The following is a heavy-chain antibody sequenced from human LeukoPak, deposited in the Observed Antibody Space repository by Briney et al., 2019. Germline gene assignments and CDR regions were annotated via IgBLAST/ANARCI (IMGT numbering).Heavy chain of an antibody. CDR3: ASQGGLLWFGELSGGMDV. CDR2: ISYDGSNK. J-gene: IGHJ6*02. CDR1: GFTFSSYA. V-gene: IGHV3-30-3*01. D-gene: IGHD3-10*01. Sequence: HPGGSLRLSCAASGFTFSSYAMNWVRQAPGKGLEWVAFISYDGSNKYYADSVKGRFTISRDNSKNTLYLQMNSLRAEDTAVYYCASQGGLLWFGELSGGMDVWGQGTTVTVSS.